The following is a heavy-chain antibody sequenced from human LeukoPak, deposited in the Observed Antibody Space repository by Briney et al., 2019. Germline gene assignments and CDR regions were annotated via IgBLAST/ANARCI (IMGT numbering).Heavy chain of an antibody. CDR3: AKDELHFFGGHYGETGTGIDY. Sequence: PGRSLRLSCAASGFTFSSYGMHWVRQAPGKGLEWVAVISYDGSNKYYADSVKGRFTISRDNSKNTLYLQMNSLRAEDTAVYYCAKDELHFFGGHYGETGTGIDYWGQGTLVTVSS. D-gene: IGHD4-17*01. CDR2: ISYDGSNK. CDR1: GFTFSSYG. J-gene: IGHJ4*02. V-gene: IGHV3-30*18.